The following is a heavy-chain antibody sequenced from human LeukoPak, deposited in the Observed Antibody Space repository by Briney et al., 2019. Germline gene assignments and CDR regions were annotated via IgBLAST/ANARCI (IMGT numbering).Heavy chain of an antibody. Sequence: LETLSLTCAVHGGSFSGYYWSWIRQPPGKGLEWIGEINHSGSTNYNPSLKSRVTISVDTSKNQFSLKLSSVTAAGTAVYYCARGFQYFQHWGQGTLVPVSS. D-gene: IGHD2/OR15-2a*01. CDR2: INHSGST. CDR1: GGSFSGYY. J-gene: IGHJ1*01. CDR3: ARGFQYFQH. V-gene: IGHV4-34*01.